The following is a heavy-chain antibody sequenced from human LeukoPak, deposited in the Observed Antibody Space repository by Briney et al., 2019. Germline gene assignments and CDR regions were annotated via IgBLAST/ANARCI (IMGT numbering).Heavy chain of an antibody. J-gene: IGHJ6*03. Sequence: GGSLRLSCAASGFTLTNYGMHWVRQAPGKGLEWVSFIRYDGSNKYYADSVKGRFTISRDTSKRMLYLQMSSLRAEDTAVYYCAKDGSAFREYYMDVWGKGTTVIVSS. D-gene: IGHD5-12*01. CDR2: IRYDGSNK. CDR1: GFTLTNYG. V-gene: IGHV3-30*02. CDR3: AKDGSAFREYYMDV.